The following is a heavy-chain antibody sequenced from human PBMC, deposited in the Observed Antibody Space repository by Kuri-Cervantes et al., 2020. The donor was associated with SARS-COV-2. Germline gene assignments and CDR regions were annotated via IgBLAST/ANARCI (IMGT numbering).Heavy chain of an antibody. CDR1: GYTFTSYA. V-gene: IGHV1-3*01. J-gene: IGHJ5*02. CDR3: ARDRVVVVQGGWFDP. CDR2: SNAGNGNT. D-gene: IGHD2-2*01. Sequence: ASVKVSCKASGYTFTSYAMHWVRQAPGQRLEWMGWSNAGNGNTKYSQKLQGRVTMTTDTSTSTAYMELRSLRSDDTAVYYCARDRVVVVQGGWFDPWGQGTLVTVSS.